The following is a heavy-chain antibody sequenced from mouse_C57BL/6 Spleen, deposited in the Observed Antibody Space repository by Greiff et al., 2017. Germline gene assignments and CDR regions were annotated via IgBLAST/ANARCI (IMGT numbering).Heavy chain of an antibody. CDR3: ARVPTVYYARDY. CDR2: INPSNGGT. Sequence: QVQLQQPGTELVKPGASVKLSCKASGYTFTSYWMHWVKPRPGQGLEWIGNINPSNGGTNYNEKFKSKATLTVDKSSSTAYMQLSSLTSEDSAVYYCARVPTVYYARDYWGQGTSVTVSS. D-gene: IGHD4-1*02. V-gene: IGHV1-53*01. J-gene: IGHJ4*01. CDR1: GYTFTSYW.